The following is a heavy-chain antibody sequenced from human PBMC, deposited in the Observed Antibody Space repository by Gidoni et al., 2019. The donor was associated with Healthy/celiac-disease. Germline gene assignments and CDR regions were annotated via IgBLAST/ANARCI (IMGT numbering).Heavy chain of an antibody. D-gene: IGHD6-19*01. V-gene: IGHV3-48*02. J-gene: IGHJ6*02. CDR1: GFTFSSYS. CDR2: ISSSSSTI. Sequence: EVQLVESGGGLVQPGGSLRLSCAASGFTFSSYSMNWVRQAPGKGLGWVSYISSSSSTIYYADSVKGRFTISRDNAKNSLYLQMNSLRDEDTAVYYCARDQYSSGHYYYYGMDVWGQGTTVTVSS. CDR3: ARDQYSSGHYYYYGMDV.